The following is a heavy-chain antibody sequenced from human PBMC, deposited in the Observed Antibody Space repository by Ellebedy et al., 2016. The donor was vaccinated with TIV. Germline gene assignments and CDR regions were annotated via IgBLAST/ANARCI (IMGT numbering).Heavy chain of an antibody. CDR1: GYSISSGYY. Sequence: SETLSLXXTVSGYSISSGYYWGWIRQPPGKGLEWIGSIYHSGSTYYNPSLKSRVTISVDTSKNQFSLKLSSVTAADTAVYYCARGEDTYYYGSGNGYWGQGTLVTVSS. CDR3: ARGEDTYYYGSGNGY. V-gene: IGHV4-38-2*02. J-gene: IGHJ4*02. CDR2: IYHSGST. D-gene: IGHD3-10*01.